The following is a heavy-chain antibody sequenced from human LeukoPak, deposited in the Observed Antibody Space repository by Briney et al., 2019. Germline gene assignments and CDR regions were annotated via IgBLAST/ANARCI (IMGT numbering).Heavy chain of an antibody. CDR2: INHSGSP. CDR3: GSRRTAMFGVIKGPIDY. D-gene: IGHD3-3*01. Sequence: SETLSLTCAVYGGSFSDYYWTWLRQPPGKGLEWVGEINHSGSPNNNPSLKSRVSIPFDTSKNQFSLKLTSVTAADTAVYYCGSRRTAMFGVIKGPIDYWGQGTLVTVSS. J-gene: IGHJ4*02. V-gene: IGHV4-34*01. CDR1: GGSFSDYY.